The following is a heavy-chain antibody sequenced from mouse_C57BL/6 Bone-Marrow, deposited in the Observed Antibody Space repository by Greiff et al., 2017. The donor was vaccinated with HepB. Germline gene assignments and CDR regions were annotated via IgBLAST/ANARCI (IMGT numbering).Heavy chain of an antibody. V-gene: IGHV5-9*01. Sequence: DVKLVESGGGLVKPGGSLKLSCAASGFTFSSYTMSWVRQTPEKRLEWVATISGGGGNTYYPDSVKGRFTISRDNAKNTLYLQMSSLRSEDTALYYCAALLSYYYAMDYWGQGTSVTVSS. CDR2: ISGGGGNT. CDR1: GFTFSSYT. J-gene: IGHJ4*01. CDR3: AALLSYYYAMDY. D-gene: IGHD2-10*01.